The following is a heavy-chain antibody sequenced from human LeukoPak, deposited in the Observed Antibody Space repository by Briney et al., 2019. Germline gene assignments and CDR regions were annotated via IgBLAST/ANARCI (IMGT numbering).Heavy chain of an antibody. CDR2: IIPIFGTA. J-gene: IGHJ5*02. V-gene: IGHV1-69*05. CDR3: ARRVVPAATAASLDNWFDP. D-gene: IGHD2-2*01. CDR1: GGTFSSYA. Sequence: SVKVSCKASGGTFSSYAISWVRQAPGQGLEWMGGIIPIFGTANYAQKFQGRVTITTDESTSTAYMELSSLRSEDTAVYYCARRVVPAATAASLDNWFDPWGQGTLVTVSS.